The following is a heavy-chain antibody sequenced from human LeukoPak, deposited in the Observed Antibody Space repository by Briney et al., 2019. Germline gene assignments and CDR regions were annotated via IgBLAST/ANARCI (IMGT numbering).Heavy chain of an antibody. CDR2: IYYSGSA. D-gene: IGHD3-22*01. CDR3: ARGGYYDSSGYYPGYYFDY. V-gene: IGHV4-59*01. CDR1: GGSTSSYY. Sequence: SETLSLTCTVSGGSTSSYYWSWIRQPPGKGLEWIGYIYYSGSANYNPSLKSRVTISIDTSKNQFSLKLSSVTAADTALYYCARGGYYDSSGYYPGYYFDYWGQGTLVTVSS. J-gene: IGHJ4*02.